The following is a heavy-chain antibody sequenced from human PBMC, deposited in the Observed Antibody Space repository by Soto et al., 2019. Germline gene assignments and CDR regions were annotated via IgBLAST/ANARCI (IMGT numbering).Heavy chain of an antibody. J-gene: IGHJ4*02. D-gene: IGHD2-2*01. CDR1: GYSFTSYW. Sequence: PGESLKISCKGSGYSFTSYWIGWVRQMPGKGLEWMGIIYPGDSDTSYSPSFQGQVTISADTSISTAYLHWSSLKAAETAMYYCARPLGYCSSTICTPIDYWGEGTLVTVCS. CDR3: ARPLGYCSSTICTPIDY. V-gene: IGHV5-51*01. CDR2: IYPGDSDT.